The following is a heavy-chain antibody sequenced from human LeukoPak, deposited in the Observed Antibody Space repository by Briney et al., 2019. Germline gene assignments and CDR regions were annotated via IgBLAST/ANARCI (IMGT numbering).Heavy chain of an antibody. D-gene: IGHD3-9*01. CDR1: GGSFSGYY. CDR2: INHSGST. Sequence: KTSETLSLTCAVYGGSFSGYYWSWIRQPPGKGLEWIGEINHSGSTNYNPSLKSRVTISVDTSKNQFSLKLSSVTAADTAVYYCARTSHPIGRLRYFDWLPNDAFDIWGQGTMVTVSS. J-gene: IGHJ3*02. V-gene: IGHV4-34*01. CDR3: ARTSHPIGRLRYFDWLPNDAFDI.